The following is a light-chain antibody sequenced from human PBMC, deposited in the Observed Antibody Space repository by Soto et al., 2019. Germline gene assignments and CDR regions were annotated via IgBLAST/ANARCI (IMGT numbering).Light chain of an antibody. CDR1: QSVSSY. CDR2: DAS. V-gene: IGKV3-11*01. Sequence: EIVLSQSPATLSLSPGERATLSCRASQSVSSYLAWYQHNPGQAPRLLIYDASKRATGIPARFSGSESGTDFTLTISSLEPEDFAVYYCQQRSNWPPTWTFGQGTKVEVK. CDR3: QQRSNWPPTWT. J-gene: IGKJ1*01.